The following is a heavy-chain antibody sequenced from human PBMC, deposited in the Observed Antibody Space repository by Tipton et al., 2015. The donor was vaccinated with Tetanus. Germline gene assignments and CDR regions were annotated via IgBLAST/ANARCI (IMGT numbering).Heavy chain of an antibody. CDR2: VSGAGGSK. Sequence: SLRLSCVGSGFTFNDFAIHWVRQVSGRGLEWVSAVSGAGGSKVYADSVKGRFTISRDNANNSLYLQMSSLRPEDTALYYCARAVRGRDVFDVWGQGTVVTVSS. J-gene: IGHJ3*01. D-gene: IGHD3-10*01. V-gene: IGHV3-9*01. CDR1: GFTFNDFA. CDR3: ARAVRGRDVFDV.